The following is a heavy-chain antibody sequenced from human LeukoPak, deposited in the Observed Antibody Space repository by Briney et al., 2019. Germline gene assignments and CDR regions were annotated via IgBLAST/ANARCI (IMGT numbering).Heavy chain of an antibody. D-gene: IGHD3-16*02. CDR3: ARGLYDYVWGSYRYTPGDY. CDR1: GGSISSGGYY. V-gene: IGHV4-31*03. CDR2: IYYSGST. J-gene: IGHJ4*02. Sequence: PSETLSLTCTVSGGSISSGGYYWSWIRQHPGKGLEWIGYIYYSGSTYYNPSLKSRVTISVDTTKNQFSPKLSSVTAAGTAVYYCARGLYDYVWGSYRYTPGDYWGQGTLVTVSS.